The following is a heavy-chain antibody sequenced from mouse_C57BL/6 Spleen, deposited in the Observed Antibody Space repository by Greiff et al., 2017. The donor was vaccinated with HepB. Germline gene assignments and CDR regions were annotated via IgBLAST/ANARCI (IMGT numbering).Heavy chain of an antibody. CDR1: GFSLTSYG. CDR2: IWSDGST. J-gene: IGHJ4*01. D-gene: IGHD4-1*01. CDR3: ARQSNWDVDYYAMDY. V-gene: IGHV2-6-1*01. Sequence: QVQLQQSGPGLVAPSQSLSITCTVSGFSLTSYGVHWVRQPPGKGLEWLVVIWSDGSTTYNSALKSRLSISKDNSKSQVFLKMNSLQTDDTAMYYCARQSNWDVDYYAMDYWGQGTSVTVSS.